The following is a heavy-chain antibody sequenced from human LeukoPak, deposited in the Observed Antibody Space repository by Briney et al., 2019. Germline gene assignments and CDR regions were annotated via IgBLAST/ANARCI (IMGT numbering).Heavy chain of an antibody. D-gene: IGHD2-15*01. CDR1: GFTFSHFW. CDR3: ARENGYRSGSDCYSYFDS. Sequence: AGGSLRLSCAGSGFTFSHFWMSWVRQAPGKGLEWVAYIKKTGIETYYLDSVKGRFTITRDNNRNSLFLQMYSLRAEDTAVYFCARENGYRSGSDCYSYFDSWGQGTLVTVSS. J-gene: IGHJ4*02. V-gene: IGHV3-7*01. CDR2: IKKTGIET.